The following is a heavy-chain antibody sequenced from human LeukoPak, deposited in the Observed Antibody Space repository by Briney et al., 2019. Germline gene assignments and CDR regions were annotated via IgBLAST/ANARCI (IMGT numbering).Heavy chain of an antibody. V-gene: IGHV4-61*02. D-gene: IGHD3-3*01. CDR1: GGSISSGSYY. Sequence: ASETLPLTCTVSGGSISSGSYYWSWIRQPAGKGLEWIGRIYTSGGTNYNPPLKSRVTISVDTSKNQFSLKLSSVTAADTAVYYCASYDFWSSMNAFDIWGQGTMVTVSS. CDR3: ASYDFWSSMNAFDI. J-gene: IGHJ3*02. CDR2: IYTSGGT.